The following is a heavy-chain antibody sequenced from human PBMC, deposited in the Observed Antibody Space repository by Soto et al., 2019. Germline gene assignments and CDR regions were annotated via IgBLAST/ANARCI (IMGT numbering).Heavy chain of an antibody. V-gene: IGHV3-30*18. CDR1: GFTFSSYG. CDR3: AKDSGIAVAGSTDYYYYYGRDV. CDR2: ISYDGSNK. J-gene: IGHJ6*02. Sequence: GGSLRLSCAASGFTFSSYGMHWVRQAPGKGLEWVAVISYDGSNKYYADSVKGRFTISRDNSKNTLYLQMNSLRAEDTAVYYCAKDSGIAVAGSTDYYYYYGRDVWGQGTTVTVSS. D-gene: IGHD6-19*01.